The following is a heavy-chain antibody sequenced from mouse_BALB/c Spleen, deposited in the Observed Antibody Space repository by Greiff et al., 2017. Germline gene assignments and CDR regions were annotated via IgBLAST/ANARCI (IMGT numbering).Heavy chain of an antibody. CDR3: ARDYDYDGGYYFDD. CDR2: IDPANGNT. CDR1: GFNIKDTY. Sequence: VQLQQSGAELVKPGASVKLSCTASGFNIKDTYMHWVKQRPEQGLEWIGRIDPANGNTKYDPKFQGKATITADTSSNTAYLQLSSLTSEDTAVYYCARDYDYDGGYYFDDWGQGTTLTVSS. V-gene: IGHV14-3*02. D-gene: IGHD2-4*01. J-gene: IGHJ2*01.